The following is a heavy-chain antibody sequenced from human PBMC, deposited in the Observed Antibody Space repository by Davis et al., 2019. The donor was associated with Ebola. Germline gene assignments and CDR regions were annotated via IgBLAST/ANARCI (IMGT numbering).Heavy chain of an antibody. CDR1: GSAFSNHY. CDR2: INGGGTVI. CDR3: TRDPRAADY. V-gene: IGHV3-11*01. Sequence: PGGSLRLSCAASGSAFSNHYMTWIRRAPGRGPEWISYINGGGTVIKYADSVEGRFTISRDNAKNTLYLQMNSLRVDDTAVYYCTRDPRAADYWGQGALVTVSS. J-gene: IGHJ4*02.